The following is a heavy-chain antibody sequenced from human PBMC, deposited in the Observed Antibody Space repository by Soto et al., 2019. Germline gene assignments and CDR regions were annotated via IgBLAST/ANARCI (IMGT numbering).Heavy chain of an antibody. CDR1: GDTFTSYY. Sequence: ASLKVSCRAAGDTFTSYYMLWWRQPLGQGLEWMGVINPSGGSTSYAQKFQGRGTMTRDTATSTVYMELSSQRSKDTAVYYCAREKYYYNSSDYYSFDYWGQGTLVTVSS. D-gene: IGHD3-22*01. CDR2: INPSGGST. V-gene: IGHV1-46*01. J-gene: IGHJ4*01. CDR3: AREKYYYNSSDYYSFDY.